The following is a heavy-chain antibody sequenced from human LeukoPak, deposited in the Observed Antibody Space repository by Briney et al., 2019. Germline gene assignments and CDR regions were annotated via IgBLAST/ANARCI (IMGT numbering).Heavy chain of an antibody. D-gene: IGHD4-17*01. CDR2: IYYSGST. Sequence: PSETLSLTCTVSGGSISSYYWSWIRQPPGKGLEWIGYIYYSGSTNYNPSLKSRVTISVDTSKNQLSLKLSSVTAADTAVYYCATLRGDGDYEYYFDYWGQGTLVTVSS. J-gene: IGHJ4*02. CDR1: GGSISSYY. CDR3: ATLRGDGDYEYYFDY. V-gene: IGHV4-59*01.